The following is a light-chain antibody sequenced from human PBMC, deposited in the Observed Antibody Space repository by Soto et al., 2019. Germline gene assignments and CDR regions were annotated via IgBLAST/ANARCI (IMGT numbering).Light chain of an antibody. J-gene: IGLJ1*01. CDR2: SNN. CDR1: SSKIGSNT. Sequence: QVLLTQPPPPSLTPGPMVTLSFSCSSSKIGSNTVNWYQQLPGTAPKLLIYSNNQRPSGVPDRFSGSKAGTSASLAISGLQSDDEADYYCAAWDDSLNGSYVFGTGTKVTVL. V-gene: IGLV1-44*01. CDR3: AAWDDSLNGSYV.